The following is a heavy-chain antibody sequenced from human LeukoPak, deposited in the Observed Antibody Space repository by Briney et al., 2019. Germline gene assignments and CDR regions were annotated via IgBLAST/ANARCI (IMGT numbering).Heavy chain of an antibody. V-gene: IGHV1-2*02. CDR1: EYTFTGYY. CDR3: ARGRMRWQLSDAFDI. J-gene: IGHJ3*02. D-gene: IGHD4-23*01. Sequence: WASVKVSCKTSEYTFTGYYMHWVRQAPGQGLEWMGWINPNSGDTNYAQKFQGRVTMTRDTSISTAYMELSRLRSDDTAVYYCARGRMRWQLSDAFDIWGQGTMVIVSS. CDR2: INPNSGDT.